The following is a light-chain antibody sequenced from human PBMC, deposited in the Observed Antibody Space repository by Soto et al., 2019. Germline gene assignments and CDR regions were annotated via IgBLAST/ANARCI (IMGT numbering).Light chain of an antibody. CDR3: LQDYNYPRT. CDR2: ATS. V-gene: IGKV1-6*01. Sequence: AIPMTQSPSSLSASVGDRVTITCRASQGIRNDLGWYQQKPGKAPNLLIYATSSLQSGVPSRFSGSGSGTDFTLTISSLQPEDFATYYCLQDYNYPRTFGQGTKLEIK. J-gene: IGKJ2*01. CDR1: QGIRND.